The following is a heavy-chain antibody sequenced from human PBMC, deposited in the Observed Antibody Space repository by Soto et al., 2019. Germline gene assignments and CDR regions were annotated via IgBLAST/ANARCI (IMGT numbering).Heavy chain of an antibody. J-gene: IGHJ3*02. Sequence: GGSLRLSCAASGFTFSTYAMTWVRQAPGKELEWVSSVTNSGSNTYHADSVKGRFTISRDNSKNMLFLQMNSLRAEDTALYYCAKDLAATATGDSFDIWGQGTMVTVSS. D-gene: IGHD1-1*01. CDR1: GFTFSTYA. V-gene: IGHV3-23*01. CDR2: VTNSGSNT. CDR3: AKDLAATATGDSFDI.